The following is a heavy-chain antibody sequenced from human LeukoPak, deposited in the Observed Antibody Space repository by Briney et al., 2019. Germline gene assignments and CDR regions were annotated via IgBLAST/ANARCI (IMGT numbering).Heavy chain of an antibody. V-gene: IGHV5-51*01. Sequence: GESLQISCKGSVYTFSNYWIGWVRQVPGKGLEWMGIIYPGDSDTRYSPSFQGQVTISADKSITTAYLQWRSLKASDTAIYYCARHTLERRKDNAFDIWGQGTMITVSS. J-gene: IGHJ3*02. D-gene: IGHD3-16*01. CDR3: ARHTLERRKDNAFDI. CDR2: IYPGDSDT. CDR1: VYTFSNYW.